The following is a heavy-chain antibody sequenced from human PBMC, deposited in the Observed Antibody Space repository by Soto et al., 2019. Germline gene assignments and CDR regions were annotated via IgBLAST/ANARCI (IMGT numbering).Heavy chain of an antibody. CDR3: ARGWGTDTPMTA. CDR1: GGSISSGGYS. CDR2: IYHSGST. D-gene: IGHD5-18*01. Sequence: QLQLQESGSGLVKPSQTLSLTCAVSGGSISSGGYSWSWIRQPPGKGLEWIGYIYHSGSTYYNPRLKSRVTTSVDRPKTQFSLKLGSVTAADTAVYYCARGWGTDTPMTAWGQGTLVTVSS. V-gene: IGHV4-30-2*01. J-gene: IGHJ4*02.